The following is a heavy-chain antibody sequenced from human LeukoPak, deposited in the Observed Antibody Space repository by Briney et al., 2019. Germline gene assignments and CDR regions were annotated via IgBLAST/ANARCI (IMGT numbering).Heavy chain of an antibody. CDR3: ATALITMVRGVPYGMDV. CDR1: GYTLTELY. V-gene: IGHV1-24*01. D-gene: IGHD3-10*01. J-gene: IGHJ6*02. CDR2: FDPEDGET. Sequence: ASVKVSCKVSGYTLTELYMHWVRQAPGKGLEWVGGFDPEDGETIYAQKFQGRVTMTEDTSTDTAYMELSSLRSEDTAVYYCATALITMVRGVPYGMDVWGQGTTVTVSS.